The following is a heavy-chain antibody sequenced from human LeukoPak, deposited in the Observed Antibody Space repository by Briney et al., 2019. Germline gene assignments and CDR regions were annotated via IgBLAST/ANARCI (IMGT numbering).Heavy chain of an antibody. CDR1: GGSISSGGYY. D-gene: IGHD3-22*01. Sequence: SETLSLTCTVSGGSISSGGYYWSWIRQHPGKGLEWIGYIYYSGSTYYNPSLKSRVTISVDTSKNQFSLKLSSVTAADTAVYYCARGDSSGYYLNAFDIWGQGTMVTVSS. CDR3: ARGDSSGYYLNAFDI. CDR2: IYYSGST. J-gene: IGHJ3*02. V-gene: IGHV4-31*03.